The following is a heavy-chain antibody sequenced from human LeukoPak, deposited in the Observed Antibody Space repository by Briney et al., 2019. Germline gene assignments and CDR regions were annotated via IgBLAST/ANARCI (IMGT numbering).Heavy chain of an antibody. Sequence: ASVKVSCKASGYTFTSYGISWVRQAPGQGLEWMGWISAYNGNTNYAQKLQGRVTMTTDTSTSTAYMELRSLRSDDTAVYYCARPRAGGYCSSTSCPNWFDPWGQGTLVTVSS. CDR1: GYTFTSYG. D-gene: IGHD2-2*01. CDR2: ISAYNGNT. V-gene: IGHV1-18*01. J-gene: IGHJ5*02. CDR3: ARPRAGGYCSSTSCPNWFDP.